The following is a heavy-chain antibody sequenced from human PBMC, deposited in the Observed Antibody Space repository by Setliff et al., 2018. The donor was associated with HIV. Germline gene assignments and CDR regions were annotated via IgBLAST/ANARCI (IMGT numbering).Heavy chain of an antibody. CDR2: IYHSGST. V-gene: IGHV4-39*01. CDR3: ARHGIVVVIAIPNWFDP. Sequence: SETLSLTCTVSGDSIDTSYYYWGWIRQPPGKGLEWIGTIYHSGSTYYNPSLQSRVTISIDTSKDQFSLKLTSVTAADTAMYFCARHGIVVVIAIPNWFDPWGQGTLVTVSS. J-gene: IGHJ5*02. CDR1: GDSIDTSYYY. D-gene: IGHD2-21*01.